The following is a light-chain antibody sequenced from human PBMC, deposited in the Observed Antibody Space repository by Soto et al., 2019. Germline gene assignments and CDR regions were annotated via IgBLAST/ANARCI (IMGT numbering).Light chain of an antibody. J-gene: IGKJ5*01. Sequence: EIVLTQSPGTLSLSPGERATLSCRASQSVTSSYLAWWQQKPGQAPRLLIYGASSRATGIPDRFSGSGSGTDFTLTINRLEPEDFAVYFCQQYGSSPTTFGQGTRLEIK. CDR3: QQYGSSPTT. CDR1: QSVTSSY. CDR2: GAS. V-gene: IGKV3-20*01.